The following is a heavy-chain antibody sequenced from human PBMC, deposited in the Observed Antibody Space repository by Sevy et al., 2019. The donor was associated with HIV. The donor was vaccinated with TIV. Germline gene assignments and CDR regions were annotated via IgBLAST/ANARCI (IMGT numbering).Heavy chain of an antibody. CDR2: IWYDGSNK. V-gene: IGHV3-33*01. CDR1: GFTFSSYG. Sequence: GGSLRLSCAASGFTFSSYGMHWVRQAPGKGLEWVAVIWYDGSNKYYADSVKGRFTISRDNSKNTLYLQMNSLRAEDTAGYYCARDRNRIDDGPRRGALDIWGQGPRVTVSS. D-gene: IGHD3-10*01. CDR3: ARDRNRIDDGPRRGALDI. J-gene: IGHJ3*02.